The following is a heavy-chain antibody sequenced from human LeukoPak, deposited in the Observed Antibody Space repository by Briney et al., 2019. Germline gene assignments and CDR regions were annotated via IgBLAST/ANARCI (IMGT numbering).Heavy chain of an antibody. D-gene: IGHD3-22*01. CDR1: GGSISSGSYY. V-gene: IGHV4-61*02. J-gene: IGHJ4*02. CDR2: IYSSGST. Sequence: PSETLSLTCTVSGGSISSGSYYWSWIRQPAGKGLEWIGRIYSSGSTNYNPSLKSRVTISLDTSKNQFSLKLSSVTAADTAVYYFARGEGGHYSDFDYWGQGTLVTVSS. CDR3: ARGEGGHYSDFDY.